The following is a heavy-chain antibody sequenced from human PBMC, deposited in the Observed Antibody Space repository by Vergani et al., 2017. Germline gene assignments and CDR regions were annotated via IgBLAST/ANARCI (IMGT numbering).Heavy chain of an antibody. J-gene: IGHJ4*02. CDR2: IYHSGST. CDR3: AGSSGWATISFDY. V-gene: IGHV4-4*02. Sequence: QVQLQESGPGLVKPSGTLSLTCAVSGGSISSSNWWSWVRQPPRKGLRGIGEIYHSGSTNYNPYLKSLVTISVDKSKNQFSLKRSSVTAAGTAVYYCAGSSGWATISFDYWGQGTLVTVSS. CDR1: GGSISSSNW. D-gene: IGHD6-19*01.